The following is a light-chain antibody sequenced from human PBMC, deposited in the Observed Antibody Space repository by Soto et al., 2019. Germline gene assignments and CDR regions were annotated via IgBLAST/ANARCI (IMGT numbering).Light chain of an antibody. Sequence: QSALTQPASVSGSPGQSITISCTGTSSDVGGYNYVSWYQQHPGKAPKLMIYEVSNRPSGVSNRFSGSKSGNTASLTISGLQAEYEADYYCSSYTSSSGGVFGGGTKLTVL. V-gene: IGLV2-14*01. CDR2: EVS. J-gene: IGLJ3*02. CDR1: SSDVGGYNY. CDR3: SSYTSSSGGV.